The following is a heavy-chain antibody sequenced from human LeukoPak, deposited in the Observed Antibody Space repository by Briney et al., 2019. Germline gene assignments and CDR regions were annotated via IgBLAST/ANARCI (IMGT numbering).Heavy chain of an antibody. CDR3: ARGSSGSSGSGYYSSFDY. CDR2: IYSSGST. V-gene: IGHV3-53*01. CDR1: GFTVSSNY. D-gene: IGHD3-22*01. J-gene: IGHJ4*02. Sequence: GGSLRLSCAASGFTVSSNYMSWVRQAPGKGLEWVSVIYSSGSTYYADSVKGRFTISRDNSKNTLYLQMNSLRAEDTAVYYCARGSSGSSGSGYYSSFDYWGQGTLVTVSS.